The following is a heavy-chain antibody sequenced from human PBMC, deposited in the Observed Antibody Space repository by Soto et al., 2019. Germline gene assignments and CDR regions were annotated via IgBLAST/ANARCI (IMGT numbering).Heavy chain of an antibody. CDR3: ARVVPGAEAWCGP. Sequence: QVQLVQSGGEVKRPGASVKVSCKTSGYTFSNYGITWVRQAPGQPLEWLGWISLYSDGTNYAQKFQGRVSMTTDTSTPTAYMELRSLRSDDTAVYYGARVVPGAEAWCGPWGQGPLVTVSS. V-gene: IGHV1-18*01. CDR2: ISLYSDGT. CDR1: GYTFSNYG. J-gene: IGHJ5*02. D-gene: IGHD2-2*01.